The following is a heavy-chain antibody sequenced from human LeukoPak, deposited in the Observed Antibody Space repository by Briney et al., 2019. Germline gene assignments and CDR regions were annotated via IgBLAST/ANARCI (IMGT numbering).Heavy chain of an antibody. D-gene: IGHD3-22*01. J-gene: IGHJ3*02. CDR2: INPSGGST. V-gene: IGHV1-46*01. Sequence: ASVKVSCKASGYTFTSYYMHWVRQAPGHGLEWMGIINPSGGSTSYAQKFQGRVTMTRDTSTSTVYRELSSLISEDTAVYYCARVKPNYYDSSAYGTFDIWGQGTMVTVSS. CDR3: ARVKPNYYDSSAYGTFDI. CDR1: GYTFTSYY.